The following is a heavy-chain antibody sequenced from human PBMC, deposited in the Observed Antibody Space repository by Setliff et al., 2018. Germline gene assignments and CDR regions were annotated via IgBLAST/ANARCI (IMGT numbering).Heavy chain of an antibody. CDR2: ISTYTGKT. V-gene: IGHV1-18*01. D-gene: IGHD2-2*01. CDR3: ARFGGSCSSSSCYASDL. CDR1: GYIFTTYG. Sequence: ASVKVSCKASGYIFTTYGFNWVRQAPGQGLEWMGMISTYTGKTTYAQKFQGRVTMTTDTSTGAGYMELRSLRSDDTAVYFCARFGGSCSSSSCYASDLWGQGTRVTVSS. J-gene: IGHJ3*01.